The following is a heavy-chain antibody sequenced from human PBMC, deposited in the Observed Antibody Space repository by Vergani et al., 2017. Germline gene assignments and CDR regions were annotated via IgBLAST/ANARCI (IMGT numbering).Heavy chain of an antibody. D-gene: IGHD4-17*01. V-gene: IGHV3-30*02. Sequence: VHLAESGGGFFQPGGSLRLSCSASGFSFNTYGAHWVRQAPGKGLEWVAFIGYDGRIKYNVDSVKGRFTISRDTSKKTLSLQMRSLRADDTAVYYCAKDGRENSDYGYFDYWGQGTLVTVSS. CDR2: IGYDGRIK. CDR3: AKDGRENSDYGYFDY. J-gene: IGHJ4*02. CDR1: GFSFNTYG.